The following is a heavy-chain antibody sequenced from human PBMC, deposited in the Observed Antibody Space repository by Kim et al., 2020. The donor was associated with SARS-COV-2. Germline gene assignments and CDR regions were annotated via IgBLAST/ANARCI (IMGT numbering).Heavy chain of an antibody. Sequence: PPLKIRVTISVDTSKNQFSLKLSSVTAADTAVYYCARHEDYYYDSSGYDYWGQGTLVTVSS. CDR3: ARHEDYYYDSSGYDY. D-gene: IGHD3-22*01. V-gene: IGHV4-39*01. J-gene: IGHJ4*02.